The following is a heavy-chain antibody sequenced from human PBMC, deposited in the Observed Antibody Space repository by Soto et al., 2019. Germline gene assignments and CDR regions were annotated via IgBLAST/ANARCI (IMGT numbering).Heavy chain of an antibody. J-gene: IGHJ4*02. V-gene: IGHV4-34*01. D-gene: IGHD2-2*01. CDR1: GGSFSGYY. CDR2: INHSGST. CDR3: ARGRYCSSTSCYAGDY. Sequence: QVQLQQWGAGLLKPSETLSLTCAVYGGSFSGYYWSWIRQPPGKGLEWIGEINHSGSTNYNPSLKSRVTISVDTSKNQFSLKLSSVTAADTAVYYCARGRYCSSTSCYAGDYWGQGTLVTVSS.